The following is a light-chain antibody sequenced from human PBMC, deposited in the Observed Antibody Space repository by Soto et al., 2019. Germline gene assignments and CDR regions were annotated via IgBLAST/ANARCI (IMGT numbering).Light chain of an antibody. CDR3: QQFNSWPWT. V-gene: IGKV3-15*01. CDR1: QSVSSD. Sequence: EIVMTQSPATLSVSPGERATLSCRASQSVSSDLAWYQQKPGQAPRLLIYGASTRATGTPARFSGSGSGTEFTLTISSLQSEDFALYYCQQFNSWPWTFGQGTKVDI. CDR2: GAS. J-gene: IGKJ1*01.